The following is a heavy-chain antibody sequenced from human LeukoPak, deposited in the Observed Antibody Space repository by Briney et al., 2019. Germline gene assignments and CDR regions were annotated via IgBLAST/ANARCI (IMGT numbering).Heavy chain of an antibody. D-gene: IGHD6-6*01. CDR1: GFTFSDHY. V-gene: IGHV3-72*01. Sequence: GGSLRLSCAASGFTFSDHYMDWVRQAPGKGLEWVGRTRNKANSYTTEYAASVKGRFTISRDDSNNSLYLQMNSLKTEDTAVYYCASSGSSIAARVFDYWGQGTLVTVSS. CDR3: ASSGSSIAARVFDY. CDR2: TRNKANSYTT. J-gene: IGHJ4*02.